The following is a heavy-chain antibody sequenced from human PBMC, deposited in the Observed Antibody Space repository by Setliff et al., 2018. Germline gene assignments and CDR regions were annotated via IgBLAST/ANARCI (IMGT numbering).Heavy chain of an antibody. CDR2: IFYSGDT. CDR3: ARTGTYRYFDY. Sequence: PSETLSLTCAVSGGSVTSHYWSWIRQPPGKGLEWIGFIFYSGDTNSNPSLKGRLTISVDTAQNQFSLRLTSVTAADTAVYYCARTGTYRYFDYWGQGALVTVSS. J-gene: IGHJ4*02. D-gene: IGHD1-1*01. CDR1: GGSVTSHY. V-gene: IGHV4-59*08.